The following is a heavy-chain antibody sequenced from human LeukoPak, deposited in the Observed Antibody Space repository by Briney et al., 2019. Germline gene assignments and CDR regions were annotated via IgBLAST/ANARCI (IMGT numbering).Heavy chain of an antibody. CDR2: ISGSGGST. CDR3: AKFNVLRAPGLYNWSDASDY. Sequence: PGGSLRLSCAASGFTFSSYAMSWVRQAPGKGLEWVSAISGSGGSTYYADSVKGRFTISRDNSKNTLYLQMNSLRAGDTAVYYCAKFNVLRAPGLYNWSDASDYWGQGTLVTVSS. CDR1: GFTFSSYA. V-gene: IGHV3-23*01. J-gene: IGHJ4*02. D-gene: IGHD1-1*01.